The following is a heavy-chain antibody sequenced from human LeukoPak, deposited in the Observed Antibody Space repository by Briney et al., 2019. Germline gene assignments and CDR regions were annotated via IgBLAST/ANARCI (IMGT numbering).Heavy chain of an antibody. D-gene: IGHD6-6*01. CDR1: GFTFSSYA. V-gene: IGHV3-23*01. Sequence: PGGSLRLSCAASGFTFSSYAMSWVRQALGKRLEWVSGISNSGGSTYYADSVKGRFTISRDNSKNTLYLQMNSLRAEDTAVYYCAKETSSSFDYWGQGTLVTVSS. CDR3: AKETSSSFDY. CDR2: ISNSGGST. J-gene: IGHJ4*02.